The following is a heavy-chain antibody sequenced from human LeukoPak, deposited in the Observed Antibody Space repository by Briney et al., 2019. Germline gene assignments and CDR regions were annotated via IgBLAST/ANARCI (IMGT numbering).Heavy chain of an antibody. Sequence: PGRSLRLSCAASGFTFSSYGTHWVRQAPGKGLEWVAVIWYDGSNKYYADSVKGRFTISRDNSKNTLYLQMNSLRAEDTAVYYCAISSTVTTLFDYWGQGTLVTVSS. V-gene: IGHV3-33*01. CDR2: IWYDGSNK. CDR1: GFTFSSYG. D-gene: IGHD4-17*01. J-gene: IGHJ4*02. CDR3: AISSTVTTLFDY.